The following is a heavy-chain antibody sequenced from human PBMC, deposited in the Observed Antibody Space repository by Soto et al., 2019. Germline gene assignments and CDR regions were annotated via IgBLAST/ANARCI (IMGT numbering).Heavy chain of an antibody. CDR2: IIPIGATA. CDR3: ARDLLGFGYTYADV. D-gene: IGHD3-10*01. V-gene: IGHV1-69*12. J-gene: IGHJ6*02. Sequence: QVQLVQSGAEVKKPGSSVKVSCKASGGTFSSYAISWVRQAPGQGLEWMGGIIPIGATANYAQKFQGRVTITADESTSTAYMELASLRSEDTAVYYCARDLLGFGYTYADVWGQGTTVTVSS. CDR1: GGTFSSYA.